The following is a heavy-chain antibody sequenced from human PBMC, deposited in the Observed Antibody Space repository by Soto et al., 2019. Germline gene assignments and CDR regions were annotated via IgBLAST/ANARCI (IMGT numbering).Heavy chain of an antibody. Sequence: GGSLRLSCAASGFTFSSYAMSWVRQAPGKGLEWVSAISGSGGSTYYADSVKGRFTISRDNSKNTLYLQMNSLRAEDTAVYYCAKDLLSIAAADNTNWFDPWGQGTLVTVSS. CDR1: GFTFSSYA. J-gene: IGHJ5*02. V-gene: IGHV3-23*01. CDR3: AKDLLSIAAADNTNWFDP. CDR2: ISGSGGST. D-gene: IGHD6-13*01.